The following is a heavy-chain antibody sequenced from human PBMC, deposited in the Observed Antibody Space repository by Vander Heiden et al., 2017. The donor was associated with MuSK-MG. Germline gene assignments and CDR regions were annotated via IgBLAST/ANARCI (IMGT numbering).Heavy chain of an antibody. CDR2: IIPSFGTA. J-gene: IGHJ2*01. V-gene: IGHV1-69*01. D-gene: IGHD1-26*01. Sequence: QVQLVQSGAEVKKPGSSVKVSCTASAGTFSSHAISWVRQAPGQGLEWMGGIIPSFGTANYAQKFQGRVTITADESTSTAYMELSSLRSEDTAVYYCARDLNGSPYVNWYFDLWGRGTLVTVSS. CDR3: ARDLNGSPYVNWYFDL. CDR1: AGTFSSHA.